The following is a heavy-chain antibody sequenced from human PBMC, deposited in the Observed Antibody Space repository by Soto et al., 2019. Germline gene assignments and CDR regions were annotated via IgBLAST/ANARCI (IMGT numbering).Heavy chain of an antibody. V-gene: IGHV4-59*01. D-gene: IGHD3-10*01. CDR2: IYYSGSS. CDR1: GGSISHYY. CDR3: ARESAGSGKNNWFDP. Sequence: QVQLQESGPGLVRPSETLSLTCTVSGGSISHYYWSWIRQPPGKGLEWIGYIYYSGSSKYNPSLNSRVAMXXDXSXXPLSLELTSVTTADTAVYYCARESAGSGKNNWFDPWGQGTLVTVSS. J-gene: IGHJ5*02.